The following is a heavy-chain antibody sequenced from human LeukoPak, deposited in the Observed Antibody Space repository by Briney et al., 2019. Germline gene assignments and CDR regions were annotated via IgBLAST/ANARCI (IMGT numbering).Heavy chain of an antibody. CDR3: ARTVTTTGYYFDY. CDR1: GFTFSSYS. D-gene: IGHD4-17*01. CDR2: ISSSSSYI. J-gene: IGHJ4*02. Sequence: GGSLRLSCAASGFTFSSYSMTWVRQAPGKGLEWVSSISSSSSYIYYADSVKGRFTISRDNAKNSLYLQMNSLRAEDTAVYYCARTVTTTGYYFDYWGQGTLVTVSS. V-gene: IGHV3-21*01.